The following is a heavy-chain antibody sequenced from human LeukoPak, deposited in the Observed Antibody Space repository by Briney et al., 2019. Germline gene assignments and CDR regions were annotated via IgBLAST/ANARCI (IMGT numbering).Heavy chain of an antibody. D-gene: IGHD6-13*01. CDR1: GFTFSNFA. J-gene: IGHJ6*02. V-gene: IGHV3-30-3*01. CDR2: ISHDESKK. Sequence: GGSLRLSCAAPGFTFSNFAMYWVRQAPGKGLEWVAVISHDESKKYYPDSVKGRFTISRDNSKNTLYLQLSSLTAEDTAVYYCAKDLAAAVYYYGMDVWGQGTTVTVSS. CDR3: AKDLAAAVYYYGMDV.